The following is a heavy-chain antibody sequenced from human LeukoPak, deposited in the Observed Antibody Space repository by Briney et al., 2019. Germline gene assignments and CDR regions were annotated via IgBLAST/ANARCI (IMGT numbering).Heavy chain of an antibody. CDR2: ISAYNGNT. Sequence: GASVKVSCKASGYTFTSYGISWVRRAPGQGLEWMGWISAYNGNTNYAQKLQGRVTMTTDTSTSTAYMELRSLRSDDTAVYYCARDSKYCSGGSCYADWFDPWGQGTLVTVSS. CDR3: ARDSKYCSGGSCYADWFDP. V-gene: IGHV1-18*01. D-gene: IGHD2-15*01. CDR1: GYTFTSYG. J-gene: IGHJ5*02.